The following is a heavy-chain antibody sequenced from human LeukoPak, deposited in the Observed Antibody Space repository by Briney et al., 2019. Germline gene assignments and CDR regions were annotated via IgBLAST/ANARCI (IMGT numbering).Heavy chain of an antibody. V-gene: IGHV4-59*01. Sequence: SETLSLTCIVSGGSMSDNYYWGWIRQPPEKGLKWIGYISYSGVTNHSPSLKSRVTISVDTFKNQFSLKLSSVTAADTAIYYCAKGRMNAFDMWGQGTMVTVSP. CDR3: AKGRMNAFDM. J-gene: IGHJ3*02. CDR2: ISYSGVT. CDR1: GGSMSDNYY.